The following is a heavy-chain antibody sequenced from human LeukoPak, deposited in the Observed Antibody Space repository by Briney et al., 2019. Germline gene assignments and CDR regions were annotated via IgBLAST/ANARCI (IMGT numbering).Heavy chain of an antibody. J-gene: IGHJ4*02. D-gene: IGHD3-3*01. CDR2: ISSSGDST. CDR3: ASAPFGVLTRFDY. V-gene: IGHV3-23*01. CDR1: GFTFSTYG. Sequence: GGTLRLSCAASGFTFSTYGMSWVRQAPGKGLEWVSAISSSGDSTYYADSVKGRFTIPRDNSKNTLYLQMNSLRAEDTAVYYCASAPFGVLTRFDYWGQGTLVTVSS.